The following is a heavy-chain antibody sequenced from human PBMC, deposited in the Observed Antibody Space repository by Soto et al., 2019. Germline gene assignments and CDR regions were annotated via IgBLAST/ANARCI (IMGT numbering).Heavy chain of an antibody. CDR2: MNPNSGNT. J-gene: IGHJ4*02. V-gene: IGHV1-8*01. D-gene: IGHD1-26*01. CDR3: AGEKVGTTGIDF. Sequence: QAQLVQSGAEVKKPGASVKVSCKASGYTFTGYDINWVRQATGQGLEWMGWMNPNSGNTGYAQNFQGRVTMTRDKSITTAYMELTSLRDADSAVYYCAGEKVGTTGIDFWGQGTLVTVSS. CDR1: GYTFTGYD.